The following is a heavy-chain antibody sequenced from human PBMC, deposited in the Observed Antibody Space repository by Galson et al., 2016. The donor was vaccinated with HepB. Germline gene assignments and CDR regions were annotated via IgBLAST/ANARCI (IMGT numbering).Heavy chain of an antibody. D-gene: IGHD1-26*01. Sequence: SLRLSCAASGFTFRSYAMHWVRQAPGKGLEWVAVISYDGSNKYYADSVKGRLTISRDNSKNTLYLQMNSLRAEDTAVYYCARAVRTIVGPYKYYFDYWGQGTLVTVSS. CDR3: ARAVRTIVGPYKYYFDY. V-gene: IGHV3-30-3*01. J-gene: IGHJ4*02. CDR1: GFTFRSYA. CDR2: ISYDGSNK.